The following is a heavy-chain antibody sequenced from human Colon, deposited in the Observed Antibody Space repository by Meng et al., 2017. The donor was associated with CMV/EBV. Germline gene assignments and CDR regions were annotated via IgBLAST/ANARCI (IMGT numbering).Heavy chain of an antibody. CDR2: IRYDGSNK. CDR3: ARGGAAG. V-gene: IGHV3-30*02. J-gene: IGHJ4*02. D-gene: IGHD6-13*01. CDR1: GFTFSSYG. Sequence: GESLKISCAASGFTFSSYGMHWVRQAPGKRLEWVAFIRYDGSNKYYADSVKGRFTISRDNAKNTLYLQMNSLRAEDTAVYYCARGGAAGWGQGTLVTVSS.